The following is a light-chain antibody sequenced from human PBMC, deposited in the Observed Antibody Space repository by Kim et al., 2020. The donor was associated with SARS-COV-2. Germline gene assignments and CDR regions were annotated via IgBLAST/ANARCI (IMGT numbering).Light chain of an antibody. J-gene: IGKJ2*01. CDR3: HQYTTSPNT. V-gene: IGKV3-20*01. Sequence: EIVLTQSPGTLSLSPGERATLSCRASQTVGNNYLAWYQQKPGQAPRLLIYGASGRATGIPDSFTGSGSGTDFTLTISRLEPEAFAVYYCHQYTTSPNTFGQGTKLEI. CDR2: GAS. CDR1: QTVGNNY.